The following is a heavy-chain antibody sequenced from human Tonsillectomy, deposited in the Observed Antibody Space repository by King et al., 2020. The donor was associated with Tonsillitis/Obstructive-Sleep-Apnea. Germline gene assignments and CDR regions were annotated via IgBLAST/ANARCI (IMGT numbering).Heavy chain of an antibody. CDR2: ISAYNGNT. D-gene: IGHD6-19*01. J-gene: IGHJ5*02. V-gene: IGHV1-18*01. CDR1: GYTFTSNG. Sequence: QLVQAGAEVKKPGASVKVSCKSSGYTFTSNGISGVRQPPGQVVEWMGWISAYNGNTNYGQKLQGRVTLTTETSTSTAYMELRSLRSDDTAVYYCARSIAVAGTRWFDPWGQGTLVTVSS. CDR3: ARSIAVAGTRWFDP.